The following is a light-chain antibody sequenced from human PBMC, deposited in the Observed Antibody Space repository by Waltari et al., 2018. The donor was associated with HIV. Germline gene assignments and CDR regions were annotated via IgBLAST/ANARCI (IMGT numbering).Light chain of an antibody. CDR3: AAWDNILSGYV. CDR2: NAY. Sequence: QSALTQPPSTSGTPGKRVTMSCSGSSPNVGRDNVYWYQQIPGTAPKLLIYNAYQRPSGVPDRFSGSKSGTSASLAISGLRSEDEADYYCAAWDNILSGYVFGTGTKVTVL. V-gene: IGLV1-47*01. J-gene: IGLJ1*01. CDR1: SPNVGRDN.